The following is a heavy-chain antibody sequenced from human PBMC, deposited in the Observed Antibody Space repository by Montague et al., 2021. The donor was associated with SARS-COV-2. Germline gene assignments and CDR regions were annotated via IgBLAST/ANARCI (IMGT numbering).Heavy chain of an antibody. J-gene: IGHJ6*02. V-gene: IGHV4-59*12. CDR1: GGSISSYY. Sequence: SETLSLTCTVSGGSISSYYWSWIRQPPGRGLLWIGYISYSGSTNYNPSLKSRVTISVDTSKNHFTLRLSSVTAADTAVYYCARDGSLRFEILIGPRHYYYGMDVWGQGTTVTVSS. D-gene: IGHD3-9*01. CDR2: ISYSGST. CDR3: ARDGSLRFEILIGPRHYYYGMDV.